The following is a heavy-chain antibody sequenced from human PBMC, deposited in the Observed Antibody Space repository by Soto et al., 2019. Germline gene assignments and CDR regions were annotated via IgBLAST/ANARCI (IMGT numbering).Heavy chain of an antibody. D-gene: IGHD1-26*01. CDR3: ARGQWELLE. V-gene: IGHV4-30-4*02. J-gene: IGHJ4*02. CDR1: GGSISSGDYY. Sequence: SETLSLTCTVSGGSISSGDYYWSWIRQPPGKGLEWIGYIYYSGSAYYNPSLKSRVTISVDTSKNQFSLKLSSVTAADTAVYYCARGQWELLEWGQGALVTVSS. CDR2: IYYSGSA.